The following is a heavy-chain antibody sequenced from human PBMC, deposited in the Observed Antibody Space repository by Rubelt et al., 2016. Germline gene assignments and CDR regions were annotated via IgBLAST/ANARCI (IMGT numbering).Heavy chain of an antibody. J-gene: IGHJ3*02. CDR2: IIPIFGTA. CDR1: GGTFSSYA. CDR3: ARATNWNYAFDI. Sequence: QVQLVQSGAEVKKPGSSVKVSCKASGGTFSSYAISWVRQAPGQGLEWMGGIIPIFGTANYAQKFQGRVTMTTDTSTSTAYMELTSLRSDDTAVYSCARATNWNYAFDIWGQGTMVTVSS. D-gene: IGHD1-7*01. V-gene: IGHV1-69*06.